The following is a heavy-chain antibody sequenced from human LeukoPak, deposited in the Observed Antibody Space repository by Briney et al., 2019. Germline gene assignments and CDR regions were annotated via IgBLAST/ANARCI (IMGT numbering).Heavy chain of an antibody. CDR3: PKDMSFGDSYFDY. V-gene: IGHV3-23*01. CDR2: VSGSCRTN. D-gene: IGHD3-10*01. Sequence: GGSLRLFRAASGFHFRSYVMRWVRQAARKGLEWVSAVSGSCRTNYLEDSLKGRFPTFREHARKPLLPQMDRLRADGPAVDYLPKDMSFGDSYFDYWGQGTLVTVSS. CDR1: GFHFRSYV. J-gene: IGHJ4*02.